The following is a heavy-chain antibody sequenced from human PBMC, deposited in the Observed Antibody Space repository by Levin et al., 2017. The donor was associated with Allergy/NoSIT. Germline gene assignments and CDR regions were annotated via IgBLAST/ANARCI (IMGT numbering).Heavy chain of an antibody. CDR1: GFPFSSYG. Sequence: GGSLLLSFSSSGFPFSSYGMHWVRQAPGKGLEWVAVISYDGSNKYYADSVKGRFTISRDNSKNTLYLQMNSLRAEDTAVYYCAKVITHDSSGYYSWGQGTLVTVSS. CDR2: ISYDGSNK. D-gene: IGHD3-22*01. J-gene: IGHJ4*02. CDR3: AKVITHDSSGYYS. V-gene: IGHV3-30*18.